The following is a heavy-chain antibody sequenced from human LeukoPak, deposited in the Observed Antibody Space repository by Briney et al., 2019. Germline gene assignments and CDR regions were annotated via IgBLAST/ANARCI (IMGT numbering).Heavy chain of an antibody. CDR2: IKSKTDGGTT. CDR3: IADIYSGYGPYDY. V-gene: IGHV3-15*01. Sequence: GGSLRLSCAASGFTFSSYAMSWVRQAPGKGLEWVGRIKSKTDGGTTDYAAPVKGRFTISRDDSKNTLYLQMNSLKTEDTAVYFCIADIYSGYGPYDYWGQGTLVTVSS. CDR1: GFTFSSYA. J-gene: IGHJ4*02. D-gene: IGHD5-12*01.